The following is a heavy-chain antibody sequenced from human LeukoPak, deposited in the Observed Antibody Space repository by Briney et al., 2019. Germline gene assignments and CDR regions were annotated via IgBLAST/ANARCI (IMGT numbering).Heavy chain of an antibody. CDR1: GGSIMSYY. D-gene: IGHD3-22*01. J-gene: IGHJ4*02. CDR2: IYYSGST. V-gene: IGHV4-59*01. CDR3: AREDDGSGYYNY. Sequence: SETLSLTCIVSGGSIMSYYWSWIRQPPGKGLEWIGYIYYSGSTNFNPSLKSRVTISVDTSNNQFSLKLRSVTAADAAVYYCAREDDGSGYYNYWGQGTLVTVSS.